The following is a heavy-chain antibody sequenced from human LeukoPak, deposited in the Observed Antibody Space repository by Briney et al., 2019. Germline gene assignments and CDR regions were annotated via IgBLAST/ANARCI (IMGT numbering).Heavy chain of an antibody. CDR1: GFTVSSNY. D-gene: IGHD6-13*01. J-gene: IGHJ2*01. CDR2: IYSGGST. Sequence: GGSLRLSCAASGFTVSSNYMSWVRQAPGKGLEWVSVIYSGGSTYYADSVKGRFTISRDNPKNTLYLQMNSLRAEDTAVYYCAKDIAAAGTGWYFDLWGRGTLVTVSS. V-gene: IGHV3-66*01. CDR3: AKDIAAAGTGWYFDL.